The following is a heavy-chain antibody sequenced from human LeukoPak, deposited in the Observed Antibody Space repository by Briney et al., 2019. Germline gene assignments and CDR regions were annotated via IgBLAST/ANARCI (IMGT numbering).Heavy chain of an antibody. J-gene: IGHJ4*02. D-gene: IGHD6-13*01. CDR3: AKTLGAGYSSSWDNYFDY. CDR2: ISWNSGSI. V-gene: IGHV3-9*01. Sequence: GGSLRLSCAASGFTFSSYAMHWVRQAPGKGLEWVSGISWNSGSIGYADSVKGRFTISRDNAKNSLYLQMNSLRAEDTALYYCAKTLGAGYSSSWDNYFDYWGQGTLVTVSS. CDR1: GFTFSSYA.